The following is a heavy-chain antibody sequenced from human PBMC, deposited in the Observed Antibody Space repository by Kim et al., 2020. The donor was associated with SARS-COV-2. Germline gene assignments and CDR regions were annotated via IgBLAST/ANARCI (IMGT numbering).Heavy chain of an antibody. CDR2: IYYSGST. J-gene: IGHJ4*02. D-gene: IGHD6-19*01. Sequence: SETLSLTCTVSGGSISSSSYYWGWIRQPPGKGLEWIGSIYYSGSTYYNPSLKSRVTISVDTSKNQFSLKLSSVTAADTAVYYCARLPSPGSGWGTFDYWGQGTLVTVSS. CDR3: ARLPSPGSGWGTFDY. V-gene: IGHV4-39*01. CDR1: GGSISSSSYY.